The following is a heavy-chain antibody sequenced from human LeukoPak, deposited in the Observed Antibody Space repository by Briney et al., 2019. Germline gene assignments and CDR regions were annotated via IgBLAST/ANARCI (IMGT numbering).Heavy chain of an antibody. CDR2: IYYSGST. CDR3: ARQGGDAFDI. CDR1: GGSISSYY. J-gene: IGHJ3*02. V-gene: IGHV4-59*08. Sequence: SETLSLTCTVSGGSISSYYWSWIRQPPGKGLEWIGYIYYSGSTNYNPSLKSRVTISVDTSKTQFSLKLSSVTAADTAVYYCARQGGDAFDIWGQGTTVTVSS.